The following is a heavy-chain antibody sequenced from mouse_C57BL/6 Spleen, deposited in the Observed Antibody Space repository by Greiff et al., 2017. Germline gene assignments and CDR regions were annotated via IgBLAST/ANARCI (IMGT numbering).Heavy chain of an antibody. J-gene: IGHJ4*01. V-gene: IGHV1-61*01. CDR3: ARAGSYYYGSSYVYAMDY. D-gene: IGHD1-1*01. Sequence: QVQLQQPGAELVRPGSSVKLSCKASGYTFTSYWMDWVKQRPGTGLEWIGNLYPSASETHYNQKFKDKATLTVDKSSSTAYMQLSSLTSEDSAVYYCARAGSYYYGSSYVYAMDYWGQGTSVTVSS. CDR1: GYTFTSYW. CDR2: LYPSASET.